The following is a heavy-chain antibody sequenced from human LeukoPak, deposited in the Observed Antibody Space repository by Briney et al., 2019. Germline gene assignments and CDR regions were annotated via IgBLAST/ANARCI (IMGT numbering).Heavy chain of an antibody. J-gene: IGHJ4*02. Sequence: GGSLRLSCAASGFTFSSYAMSWVRQAPGKGLEWDSAISGSGDNTYYADSVKGRFTISRDNSKNTLYLQMNSLRAEDTAVYYCAKDQERWLQLIFDYWGQGTLVTVSS. CDR2: ISGSGDNT. CDR1: GFTFSSYA. D-gene: IGHD5-24*01. CDR3: AKDQERWLQLIFDY. V-gene: IGHV3-23*01.